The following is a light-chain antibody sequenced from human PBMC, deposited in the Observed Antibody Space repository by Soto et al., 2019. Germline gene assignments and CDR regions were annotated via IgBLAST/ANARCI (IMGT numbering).Light chain of an antibody. CDR1: SSNIGSNT. CDR3: AAWDDSLNGVV. J-gene: IGLJ2*01. CDR2: SNN. V-gene: IGLV1-44*01. Sequence: QSVLTQPPSASGTPGQRVTISCSGSSSNIGSNTVNWYQHLPGTAPKLLIYSNNQRPSGVPDRFSGSKSGNSASLAISGLQSEDEADYYCAAWDDSLNGVVFGGGTKLTVL.